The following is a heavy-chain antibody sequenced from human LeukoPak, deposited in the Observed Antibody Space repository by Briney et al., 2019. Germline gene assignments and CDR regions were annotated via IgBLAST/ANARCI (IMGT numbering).Heavy chain of an antibody. CDR2: VEHDGTTK. Sequence: GGSLRLSCTTSGFTLASLGMHWVRQAPGKGLEWVAFVEHDGTTKYYADSVKGRFTISRDNSKNTLYMQMNSLRAEDTAVYYCTTIVETATLDALDIWGQGTTVTVSS. CDR1: GFTLASLG. J-gene: IGHJ3*02. V-gene: IGHV3-30*02. D-gene: IGHD5-24*01. CDR3: TTIVETATLDALDI.